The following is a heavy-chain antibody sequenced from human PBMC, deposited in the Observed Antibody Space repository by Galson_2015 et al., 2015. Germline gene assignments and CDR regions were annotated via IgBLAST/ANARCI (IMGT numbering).Heavy chain of an antibody. Sequence: SLRLSCAASGFTSSSYAMHWVRQAPGKGLEWVAVISYDGSNKYYADSVKGRFTISRDNSKNTLYLQMNSLRAEDTAVYYCARDSLYCSSTSCYFYYYYMDVWGKGTTDTVSS. CDR3: ARDSLYCSSTSCYFYYYYMDV. CDR2: ISYDGSNK. J-gene: IGHJ6*03. CDR1: GFTSSSYA. D-gene: IGHD2-2*01. V-gene: IGHV3-30*01.